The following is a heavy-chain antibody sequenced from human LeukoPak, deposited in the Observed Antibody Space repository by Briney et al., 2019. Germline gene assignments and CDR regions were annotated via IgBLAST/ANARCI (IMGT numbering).Heavy chain of an antibody. CDR1: GFTFSDFS. CDR2: ISDTSTTI. CDR3: ARVGTPMVTIVAPYYMDV. J-gene: IGHJ6*03. D-gene: IGHD5-18*01. Sequence: GGSLRLSCSASGFTFSDFSMNWVRQAPGKGLEWISYISDTSTTIYYADSLKGRFTISRDNAKNSLYLQMNSLRAEDTAVYYCARVGTPMVTIVAPYYMDVWGKGTTVTVSS. V-gene: IGHV3-48*01.